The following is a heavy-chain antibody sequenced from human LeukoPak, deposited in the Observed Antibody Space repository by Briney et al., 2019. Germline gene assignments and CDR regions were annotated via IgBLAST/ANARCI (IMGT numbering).Heavy chain of an antibody. J-gene: IGHJ4*02. Sequence: PGGSLRLSCAASGFTFSSYAMSWVRQAPGKGLQWVSGISGSSGTTYSADSVKGRFTISRDNSKNTLYLQMNSLRVDDTAEYYCATISGSFEYIDCWGQGTLVTVSS. V-gene: IGHV3-23*01. CDR3: ATISGSFEYIDC. D-gene: IGHD1-26*01. CDR2: ISGSSGTT. CDR1: GFTFSSYA.